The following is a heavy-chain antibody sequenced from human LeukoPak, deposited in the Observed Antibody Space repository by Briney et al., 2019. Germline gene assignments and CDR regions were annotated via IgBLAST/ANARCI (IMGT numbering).Heavy chain of an antibody. D-gene: IGHD5-18*01. J-gene: IGHJ4*02. CDR2: IWYDGNNK. Sequence: VGSLRLSCAASGFTFSGYGMHWVRQAPDKGLEWVAVIWYDGNNKYYAESVKGRFTISRDNSKNTLYLQMNSLRAEDTAVYYCAKDWGYTTMVSYYFDYWGQGALVTVSS. CDR3: AKDWGYTTMVSYYFDY. CDR1: GFTFSGYG. V-gene: IGHV3-33*06.